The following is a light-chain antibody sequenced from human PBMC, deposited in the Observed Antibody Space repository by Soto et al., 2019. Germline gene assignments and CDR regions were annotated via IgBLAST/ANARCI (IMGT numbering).Light chain of an antibody. CDR1: SSDVGSYNL. V-gene: IGLV2-23*01. J-gene: IGLJ1*01. CDR3: CSYAGSFRYV. CDR2: EGS. Sequence: QSVLTQPASVSGSPGQSITISCTGTSSDVGSYNLVSWYQQHPGKAPKLMIYEGSKRPSGVSNRFSGSKSGNTASLTISGLQAEDEADYYCCSYAGSFRYVFGTGTNLTVL.